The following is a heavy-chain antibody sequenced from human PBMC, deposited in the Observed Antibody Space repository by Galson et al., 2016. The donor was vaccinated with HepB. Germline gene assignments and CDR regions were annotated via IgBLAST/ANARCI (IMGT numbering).Heavy chain of an antibody. J-gene: IGHJ5*02. CDR1: GVSISVNKW. Sequence: ETLSLTCAVSGVSISVNKWWSWVRQSPGKGLEWIGEIHHSGSTNYNPSLKSRITISVDKSKNQFSLKVNSVTAADTAMYYCAAKTPSSDWWPGSDPWGQGTLVTVSS. D-gene: IGHD2-8*02. CDR3: AAKTPSSDWWPGSDP. V-gene: IGHV4-4*02. CDR2: IHHSGST.